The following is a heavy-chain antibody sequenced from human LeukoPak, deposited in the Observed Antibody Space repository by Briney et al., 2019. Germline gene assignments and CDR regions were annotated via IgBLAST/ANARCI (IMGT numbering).Heavy chain of an antibody. CDR1: GFTFSSYG. J-gene: IGHJ4*02. V-gene: IGHV3-21*01. CDR3: ARVDLSSGWSYYFDY. CDR2: ISGIGGIGGST. Sequence: PGGSLRLSCAASGFTFSSYGMSWVRQAPGKGLEWVSSISGIGGIGGSTYYADSVKGRFTISRDNAKNSLYLQMNSLRAEDTAVYYCARVDLSSGWSYYFDYWGQGTLVTVSS. D-gene: IGHD6-19*01.